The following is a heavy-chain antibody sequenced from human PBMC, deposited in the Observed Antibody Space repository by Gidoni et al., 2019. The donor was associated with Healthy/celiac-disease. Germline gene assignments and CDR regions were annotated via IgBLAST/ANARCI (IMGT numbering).Heavy chain of an antibody. Sequence: QAQLQASGPGLVKPSEILSLTCTVPGGSISSYYWSWIRQPPGKGLEWIGYISYSGSTNYNPSLKSRVTISVDTSKNQFSLKLTSVTAADTAVYYCARQIGGSQLGYDAFDIWGQGTMVTVSS. V-gene: IGHV4-59*12. J-gene: IGHJ3*02. CDR1: GGSISSYY. CDR2: ISYSGST. D-gene: IGHD2-15*01. CDR3: ARQIGGSQLGYDAFDI.